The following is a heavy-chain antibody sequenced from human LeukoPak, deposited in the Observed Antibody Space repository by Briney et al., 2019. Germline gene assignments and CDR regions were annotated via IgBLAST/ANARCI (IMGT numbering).Heavy chain of an antibody. Sequence: SETLALTGTVSGGSISRYSWSRIRQPPGKGLEWIGYIYTSGSTNYNPSLKSRVTISVDTSKNQFSLKLSSVTAADTAVYYCARNRQGAFDIWGQGTMVTVSS. CDR2: IYTSGST. CDR3: ARNRQGAFDI. J-gene: IGHJ3*02. CDR1: GGSISRYS. V-gene: IGHV4-4*09.